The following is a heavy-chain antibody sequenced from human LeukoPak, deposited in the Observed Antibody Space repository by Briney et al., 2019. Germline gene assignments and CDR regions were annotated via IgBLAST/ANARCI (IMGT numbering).Heavy chain of an antibody. V-gene: IGHV3-21*01. CDR2: ISSSSSYI. Sequence: GGSLRLSCAASGFTFSSYSMNWVRQAPGKGLEWVSSISSSSSYIYYADSVKGRFTISRDNAKNSLYLQMNSLSAEDTAVYYCARELRVTIFGVVTTPNWFDPWGQGTLVTVSS. CDR1: GFTFSSYS. D-gene: IGHD3-3*01. CDR3: ARELRVTIFGVVTTPNWFDP. J-gene: IGHJ5*02.